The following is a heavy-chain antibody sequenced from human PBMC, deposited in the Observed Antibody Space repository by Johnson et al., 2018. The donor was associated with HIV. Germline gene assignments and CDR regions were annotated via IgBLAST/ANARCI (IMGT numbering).Heavy chain of an antibody. CDR1: GFTFDDYA. D-gene: IGHD2-2*01. CDR3: ARGIQPDAFDI. J-gene: IGHJ3*02. Sequence: EVQLVESGGGLVQPGRSLRLSCAASGFTFDDYAMHWVRQAPGKGLEWVSVIYSGGSTYYADSVKGRFTISRDNSKNTLYVQMNSLRAEDTAVYSCARGIQPDAFDIWGQGTMVTVSS. V-gene: IGHV3-66*01. CDR2: IYSGGST.